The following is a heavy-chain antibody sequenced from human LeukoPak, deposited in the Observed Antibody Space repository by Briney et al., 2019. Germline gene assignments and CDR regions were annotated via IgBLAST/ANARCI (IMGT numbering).Heavy chain of an antibody. CDR3: ARDLGYYGSGSYYY. Sequence: VASVKVSCKASGYTLTSYGISWVRQAPGQGLEWMGWISAYNGNTNYAQKLQGRVTMTTDTSTSTAYMELRSLRSDDTAVYYCARDLGYYGSGSYYYWGQGTLVTVSS. CDR2: ISAYNGNT. V-gene: IGHV1-18*01. CDR1: GYTLTSYG. D-gene: IGHD3-10*01. J-gene: IGHJ4*02.